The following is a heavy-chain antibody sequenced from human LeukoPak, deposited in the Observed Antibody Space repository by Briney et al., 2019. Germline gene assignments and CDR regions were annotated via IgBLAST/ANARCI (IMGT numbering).Heavy chain of an antibody. CDR3: AREKLQYQNSYFQH. CDR2: IYYSGST. CDR1: GGSISSGSYY. J-gene: IGHJ1*01. V-gene: IGHV4-61*01. D-gene: IGHD4-11*01. Sequence: SQTLSLTCTVSGGSISSGSYYWSWIRQPPGKGLEWIGYIYYSGSTNYNPSLKSRVTISVDTSKNQFSLKLSSVTAADTAVYYCAREKLQYQNSYFQHWGQGTLVTVSS.